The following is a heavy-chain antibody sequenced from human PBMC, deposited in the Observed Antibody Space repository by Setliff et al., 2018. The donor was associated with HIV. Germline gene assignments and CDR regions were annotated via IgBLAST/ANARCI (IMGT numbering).Heavy chain of an antibody. CDR3: ARHRYYDILFDP. J-gene: IGHJ5*02. Sequence: SETLSLTCTVSGGSIWNYYWSWIRQPPGKGLEWIGTIYYSGSTYYNPSLKSRVAILVDSSRNQFSLRLSSVTAADTAVYYCARHRYYDILFDPWGQGTLVTVS. CDR2: IYYSGST. D-gene: IGHD3-9*01. CDR1: GGSIWNYY. V-gene: IGHV4-59*08.